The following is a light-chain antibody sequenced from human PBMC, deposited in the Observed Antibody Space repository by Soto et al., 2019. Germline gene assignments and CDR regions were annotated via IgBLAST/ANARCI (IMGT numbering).Light chain of an antibody. CDR1: QSIDNRY. CDR2: ATS. V-gene: IGKV3-20*01. CDR3: QKYCGSSWT. Sequence: EIVLTQSPGTLSSAPGERATLSCRASQSIDNRYLAWYQHKPGQAPRLLIYATSSRAPGIPDRFCGSGSGTDCTLTINGLEPEYCAVYYWQKYCGSSWTFGQGTKVDIK. J-gene: IGKJ1*01.